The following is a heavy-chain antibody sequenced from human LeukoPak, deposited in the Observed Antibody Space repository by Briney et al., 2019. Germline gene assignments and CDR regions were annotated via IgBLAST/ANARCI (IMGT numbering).Heavy chain of an antibody. CDR1: GYSFTSNV. Sequence: GASVKVSCKASGYSFTSNVISWVRQAPGQGLEWMGWISAYNGNTNYAQKLQGRVTMTTDTSTSTAYMELRSLRSDDTAVYYCARDLPLGGYDSSGYVAFDIWGQGTMVTVSS. J-gene: IGHJ3*02. V-gene: IGHV1-18*01. D-gene: IGHD3-22*01. CDR2: ISAYNGNT. CDR3: ARDLPLGGYDSSGYVAFDI.